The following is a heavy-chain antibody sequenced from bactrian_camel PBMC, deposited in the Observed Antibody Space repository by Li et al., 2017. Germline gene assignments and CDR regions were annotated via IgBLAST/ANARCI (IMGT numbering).Heavy chain of an antibody. CDR1: GFRFSSHP. D-gene: IGHD2*01. CDR2: IYSDGSST. V-gene: IGHV3S6*01. CDR3: AASVGGQYCSAPYLIRAQEKGTAY. Sequence: QVQLVESGGGLVQPGGSLTLTCTAALGFRFSSHPMSWVRQAPGKGLEWVSGIYSDGSSTRYADSVKGRFTISRDKTKNTLYLQMNSLKPEDTAVYYCAASVGGQYCSAPYLIRAQEKGTAYRGQGTQVTVS. J-gene: IGHJ4*01.